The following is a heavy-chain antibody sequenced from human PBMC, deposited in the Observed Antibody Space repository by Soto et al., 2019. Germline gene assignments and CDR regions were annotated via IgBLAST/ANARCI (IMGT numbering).Heavy chain of an antibody. Sequence: SETLSLTCTVSGGSISSSSYYWGWIRQPPGKGLEWIGSIYYSGSTYYNPSLKSRVTISVDTFKNQFSLKLSSVTAADTAVYYCARPYPYSSSSEDYWGQGTLVTVSS. J-gene: IGHJ4*02. CDR2: IYYSGST. CDR1: GGSISSSSYY. V-gene: IGHV4-39*01. D-gene: IGHD6-6*01. CDR3: ARPYPYSSSSEDY.